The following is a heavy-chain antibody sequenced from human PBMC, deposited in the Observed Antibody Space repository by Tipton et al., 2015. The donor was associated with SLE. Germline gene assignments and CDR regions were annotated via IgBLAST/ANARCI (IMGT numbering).Heavy chain of an antibody. CDR1: GFIFNSYG. CDR2: ISYDGRTK. J-gene: IGHJ4*02. Sequence: SLRLSCATSGFIFNSYGMHWVRQAPGKGLEWVAVISYDGRTKYNEDSVKGRFTISRDNSENTVYLQMNSLRPEDTAVYYCAKDAPEETDSWSQGTLVTVYS. CDR3: AKDAPEETDS. V-gene: IGHV3-30*18.